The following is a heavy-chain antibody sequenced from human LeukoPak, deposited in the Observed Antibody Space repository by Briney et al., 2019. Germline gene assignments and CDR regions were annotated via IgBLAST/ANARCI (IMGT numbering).Heavy chain of an antibody. Sequence: GGSLRLSCAASGFTFSSYSMNWVRQAPGKGLEWVSSISSSSSYIYYADSVKGRFTISRDNAKNSLYLQMNSLRAEDTAVYYCARALGMRKTSDYWGQGTLVTVSS. CDR3: ARALGMRKTSDY. CDR2: ISSSSSYI. CDR1: GFTFSSYS. D-gene: IGHD7-27*01. J-gene: IGHJ4*02. V-gene: IGHV3-21*01.